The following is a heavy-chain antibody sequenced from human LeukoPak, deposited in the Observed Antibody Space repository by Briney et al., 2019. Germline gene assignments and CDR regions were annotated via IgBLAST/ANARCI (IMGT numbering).Heavy chain of an antibody. CDR1: GFTFSNYW. J-gene: IGHJ4*02. CDR3: ARYETRRFDY. CDR2: IKEDGSEK. Sequence: GGSLRLSCAASGFTFSNYWMTWVRQAPGKGLEWVANIKEDGSEKYYVDSVKGRFTISKDNTQNSLYLQMNSLRVEDTAVYYCARYETRRFDYWGQGALVTVSS. V-gene: IGHV3-7*01. D-gene: IGHD3-16*01.